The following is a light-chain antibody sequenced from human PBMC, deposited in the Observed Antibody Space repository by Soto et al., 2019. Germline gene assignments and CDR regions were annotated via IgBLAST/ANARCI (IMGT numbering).Light chain of an antibody. V-gene: IGLV2-14*01. J-gene: IGLJ2*01. CDR3: SSYTTDSTLV. CDR2: EVN. Sequence: QSALTQPASVSGSPGQSITISCIGSSSDVGAYNYVSWYQQHPGKAPKLMIYEVNNRPSGVSDRFFGSKSGNTASLTIFGLQAEDEADYYCSSYTTDSTLVFXAGTQMTVL. CDR1: SSDVGAYNY.